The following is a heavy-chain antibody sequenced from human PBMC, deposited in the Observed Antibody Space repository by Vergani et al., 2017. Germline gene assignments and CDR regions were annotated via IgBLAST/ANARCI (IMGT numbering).Heavy chain of an antibody. V-gene: IGHV4-34*02. CDR3: ASRRPRLNLGTKSNAGTFES. D-gene: IGHD1-1*01. CDR1: GGSLSGYF. Sequence: QVHLQQRGAGVLKPSETLSLTCGVIGGSLSGYFWSWIRQSPGRGLEWIGEITAIGSAKYSPSATSRVTISVDTSRCEYALTVPSVTAADTGLYCCASRRPRLNLGTKSNAGTFESWGQGTLVTVSS. J-gene: IGHJ4*02. CDR2: ITAIGSA.